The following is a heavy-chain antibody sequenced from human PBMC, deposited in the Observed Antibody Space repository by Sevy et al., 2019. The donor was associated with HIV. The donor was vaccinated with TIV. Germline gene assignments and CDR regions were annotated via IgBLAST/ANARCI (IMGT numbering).Heavy chain of an antibody. CDR3: VRRGGLADRAFDY. Sequence: SETLSLTCTVSGGSISSSSYDWGWIRQPPGKGLEWIGSIFYTGTTYYNPSLKSRVTISVDTSKNQFSLKLTSVTAADTALYYCVRRGGLADRAFDYWGQGTPVTVSS. D-gene: IGHD3-16*01. CDR2: IFYTGTT. CDR1: GGSISSSSYD. V-gene: IGHV4-39*01. J-gene: IGHJ4*02.